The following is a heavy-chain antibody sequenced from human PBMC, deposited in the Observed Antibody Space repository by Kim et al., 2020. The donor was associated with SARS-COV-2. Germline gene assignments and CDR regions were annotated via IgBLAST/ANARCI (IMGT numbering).Heavy chain of an antibody. V-gene: IGHV3-15*01. D-gene: IGHD4-17*01. J-gene: IGHJ4*02. CDR3: STDLHDYGDYGY. Sequence: DYAAPGQGRVTISKDDSQHTVYLQMNSLKTEDTAVYYCSTDLHDYGDYGYWGQGTLVTVSS.